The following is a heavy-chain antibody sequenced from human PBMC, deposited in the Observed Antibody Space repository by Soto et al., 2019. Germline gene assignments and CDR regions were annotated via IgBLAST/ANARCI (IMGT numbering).Heavy chain of an antibody. CDR1: GDSIRSSSYY. J-gene: IGHJ5*02. V-gene: IGHV4-39*01. CDR2: MYDSGST. Sequence: QVELQESGPGLVKPSETLSLTCTVSGDSIRSSSYYWGWIRQPPGKGLEWIGTMYDSGSTYYDPSFKSRATISVDTSKNQVFLKLTSVTAADMAVSYCARHGAETWFDPWGQGTLVTVSS. D-gene: IGHD3-16*01. CDR3: ARHGAETWFDP.